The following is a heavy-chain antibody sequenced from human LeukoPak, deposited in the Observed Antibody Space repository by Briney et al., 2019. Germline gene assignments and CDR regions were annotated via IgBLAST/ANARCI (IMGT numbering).Heavy chain of an antibody. D-gene: IGHD3-22*01. Sequence: GGSLRLSCAASGFTFSSYAMSWVRQAPGKGLEWVSVIYSGDNTYYADCVKGRFTISRDNSKNTLYLQMNSLRAEDTAVYYCARLYYYDSSDYYLDAFDIWGQGTMVTVSS. V-gene: IGHV3-66*04. CDR2: IYSGDNT. CDR1: GFTFSSYA. CDR3: ARLYYYDSSDYYLDAFDI. J-gene: IGHJ3*02.